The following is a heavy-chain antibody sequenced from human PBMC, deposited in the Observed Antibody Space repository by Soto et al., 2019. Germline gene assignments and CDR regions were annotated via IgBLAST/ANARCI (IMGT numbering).Heavy chain of an antibody. CDR2: ITGSGGAK. V-gene: IGHV3-23*01. CDR3: VKGGIGDSGLDY. J-gene: IGHJ4*02. D-gene: IGHD3-10*01. Sequence: GGSLRLSCAASGFTFSSFAMTWVRQAPGKGLEWVSSITGSGGAKYYAASVKGRFTISRDNSDNTLYLQMSSLRVDDTALYYCVKGGIGDSGLDYWVQGTLVTVSS. CDR1: GFTFSSFA.